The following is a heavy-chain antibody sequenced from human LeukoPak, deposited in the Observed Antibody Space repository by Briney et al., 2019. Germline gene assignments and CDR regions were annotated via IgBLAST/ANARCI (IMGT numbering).Heavy chain of an antibody. Sequence: GASVKVSCKASGYTFTSYDINWVRQATGQGLEWMGWMNPNSGNTGYAQKFQGRVTITRNTSISTAYMELSSLRSEDTAVYYCAREPSIAAAAPGAFDIWGQGTMVTVSS. V-gene: IGHV1-8*03. CDR2: MNPNSGNT. CDR1: GYTFTSYD. J-gene: IGHJ3*02. CDR3: AREPSIAAAAPGAFDI. D-gene: IGHD6-13*01.